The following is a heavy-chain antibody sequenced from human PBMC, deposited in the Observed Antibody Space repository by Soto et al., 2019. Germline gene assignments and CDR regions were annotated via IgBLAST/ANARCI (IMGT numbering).Heavy chain of an antibody. CDR1: GFTFSTHA. CDR2: IHGTRSII. J-gene: IGHJ4*02. D-gene: IGHD3-16*01. Sequence: EVQLVESGGGLVQPGRSLRLSCAVSGFTFSTHAMNWVRQAPGKGLEWVAYIHGTRSIIYYAESVKGRFTISRDNAKNSLFLQMDSLRDEDTAVYYCARDARNADYDYWGQGTLVTVSS. CDR3: ARDARNADYDY. V-gene: IGHV3-48*02.